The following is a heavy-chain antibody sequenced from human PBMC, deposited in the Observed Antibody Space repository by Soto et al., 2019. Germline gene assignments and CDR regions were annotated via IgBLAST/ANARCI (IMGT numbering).Heavy chain of an antibody. D-gene: IGHD3-10*01. CDR2: ISGSGATT. V-gene: IGHV3-23*01. Sequence: EVQLLESGGGLVQPGGSLRLSCAASGFTFSNYAMIGVRQAPGKGLEWVSSISGSGATTYYADSVKGRFTISRDNSKNTLYLQMNSLRAEDTAVYDCAKDSLSSYGSGLRKGLDYWGQGTLVTVSS. J-gene: IGHJ4*02. CDR3: AKDSLSSYGSGLRKGLDY. CDR1: GFTFSNYA.